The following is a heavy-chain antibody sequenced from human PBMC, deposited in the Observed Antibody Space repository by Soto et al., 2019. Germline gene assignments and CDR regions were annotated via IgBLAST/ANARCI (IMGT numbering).Heavy chain of an antibody. J-gene: IGHJ5*02. D-gene: IGHD6-13*01. CDR1: GGSISSGGYY. V-gene: IGHV4-31*03. Sequence: QVQLQESGPGLVKPSQTLSLTCTVSGGSISSGGYYWSWIRHHPGKGLEWIGYIYYSGRTYYNPSLKIRVTISVDTSKNQFSLKLSSVTAADTAVYYCARVFSDSSSFFDPWGQGTLVTVSS. CDR2: IYYSGRT. CDR3: ARVFSDSSSFFDP.